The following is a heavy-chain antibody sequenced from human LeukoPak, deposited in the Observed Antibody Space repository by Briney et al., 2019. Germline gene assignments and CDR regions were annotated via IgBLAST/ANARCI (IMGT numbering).Heavy chain of an antibody. D-gene: IGHD3-10*01. CDR2: ISDSGGST. CDR3: AKDAARITMELDF. Sequence: GGSLRLSCAASGFTFSSYAMSWVRQAPGKGLEWVSVISDSGGSTYYADSVKGRFTISRDNSRNTLYLQMSSLRAEDTAVYNCAKDAARITMELDFWGQGTLVTVSS. J-gene: IGHJ4*02. V-gene: IGHV3-23*01. CDR1: GFTFSSYA.